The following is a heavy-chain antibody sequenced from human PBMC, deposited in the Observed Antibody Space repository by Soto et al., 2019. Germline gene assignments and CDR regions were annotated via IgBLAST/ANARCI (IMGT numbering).Heavy chain of an antibody. CDR2: IKEDGSVR. V-gene: IGHV3-7*01. CDR3: ARDPAYSRFDH. CDR1: GLSFSESW. Sequence: GGSLRLSCAASGLSFSESWMSWVRQAPGKGLEFVANIKEDGSVRNYVDSVKGRFTISRDNAKNSVYLQMNSLRDEDTAVYYCARDPAYSRFDHWGQGTLVTVSS. D-gene: IGHD6-13*01. J-gene: IGHJ4*02.